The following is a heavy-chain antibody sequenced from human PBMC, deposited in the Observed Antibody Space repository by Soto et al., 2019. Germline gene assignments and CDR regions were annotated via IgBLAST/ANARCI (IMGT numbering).Heavy chain of an antibody. CDR1: GGSFSGYY. Sequence: PSETLSLTCAVYGGSFSGYYWSWIRQPPGKGLEWIGEINHSGSTNYNPSLKSRVTISVDTSKNQFSLKLSSVTAADTAVYYCAREGGDIVVVVAATRNGMDVWGQGTTVTVSS. J-gene: IGHJ6*02. V-gene: IGHV4-34*01. D-gene: IGHD2-15*01. CDR2: INHSGST. CDR3: AREGGDIVVVVAATRNGMDV.